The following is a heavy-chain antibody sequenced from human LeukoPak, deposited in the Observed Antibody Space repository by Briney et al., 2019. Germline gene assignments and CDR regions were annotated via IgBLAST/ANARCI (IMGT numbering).Heavy chain of an antibody. V-gene: IGHV1-18*01. CDR1: GYPFTWYG. Sequence: ASVTVSCKASGYPFTWYGFTWVRQAPGQGLEWMGWISAYNGNTNYAQKLQGRVTMTTDTSTSTAYMELRSLRSDDTAVYYCASAGYSSGWYFDYWGQGTLVTVSS. CDR2: ISAYNGNT. D-gene: IGHD6-19*01. J-gene: IGHJ4*02. CDR3: ASAGYSSGWYFDY.